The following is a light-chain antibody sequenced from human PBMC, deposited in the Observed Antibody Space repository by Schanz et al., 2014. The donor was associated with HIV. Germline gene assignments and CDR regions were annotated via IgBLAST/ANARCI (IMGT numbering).Light chain of an antibody. Sequence: SALTQPASVSGSPGQSITISCTGTRNDVGTYNLVSWYQQPPGKAPQLMIYEVTKRPSGVSDRFSGSKSDNTASLTISGLQAEDEADYYCSSYTSSSTTVVFGGGTKLTVL. CDR1: RNDVGTYNL. CDR3: SSYTSSSTTVV. V-gene: IGLV2-14*02. J-gene: IGLJ2*01. CDR2: EVT.